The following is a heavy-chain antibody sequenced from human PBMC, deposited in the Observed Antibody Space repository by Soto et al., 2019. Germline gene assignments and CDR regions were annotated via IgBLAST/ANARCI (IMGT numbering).Heavy chain of an antibody. CDR1: GYTFFTYD. Sequence: ASVKVSCKASGYTFFTYDISWVRQAPGQGLEWMGWISTYSGDTKYAQKFQGRVTMTTDTSTTTAYLELRSLRSDDTAVYYCARHHGPTTSENWFDPWGQGTLVPVS. CDR3: ARHHGPTTSENWFDP. CDR2: ISTYSGDT. V-gene: IGHV1-18*01. J-gene: IGHJ5*02. D-gene: IGHD5-12*01.